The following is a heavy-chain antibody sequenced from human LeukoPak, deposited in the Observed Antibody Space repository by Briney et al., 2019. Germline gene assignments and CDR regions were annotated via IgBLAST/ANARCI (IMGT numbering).Heavy chain of an antibody. D-gene: IGHD6-19*01. J-gene: IGHJ4*02. V-gene: IGHV4-4*07. CDR1: GGSISSYH. Sequence: SETLSLTCTVSGGSISSYHWSWIRQPAGKGLEWIGRIYTSGSTNYNPSLKSRVTMSVDTSKNQFSLKLSPVTAADTAVYYCARGGAVAGTSVWGQGTLVTVSP. CDR2: IYTSGST. CDR3: ARGGAVAGTSV.